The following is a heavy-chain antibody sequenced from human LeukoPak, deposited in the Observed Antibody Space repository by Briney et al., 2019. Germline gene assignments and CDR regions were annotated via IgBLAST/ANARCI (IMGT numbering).Heavy chain of an antibody. Sequence: ASVRVSCKTSGYTFTGYYLHWVRQAPGQRPEWMGRIDPDSGGTHYGQKFQGRVTVTRDTSITTVYMELSGLTSDDTAVYYCARVPGPYTTSRYDFWGQGTLVTVSS. CDR1: GYTFTGYY. J-gene: IGHJ4*02. V-gene: IGHV1-2*02. CDR3: ARVPGPYTTSRYDF. CDR2: IDPDSGGT. D-gene: IGHD2-2*01.